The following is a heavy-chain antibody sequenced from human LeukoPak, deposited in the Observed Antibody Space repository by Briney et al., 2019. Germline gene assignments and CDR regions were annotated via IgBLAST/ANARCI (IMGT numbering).Heavy chain of an antibody. D-gene: IGHD1-26*01. V-gene: IGHV4-30-4*01. CDR1: GGSISSGDYY. Sequence: SQTLSLTCTVSGGSISSGDYYWSWIRQPPGKGLEWIGYIYYSGSTYYNPSLKSRVTISVDTSKNQFSLKLSSVTAADTAVYYCARGGSGSYYVWYFDLWGRGTLVTVSS. CDR2: IYYSGST. J-gene: IGHJ2*01. CDR3: ARGGSGSYYVWYFDL.